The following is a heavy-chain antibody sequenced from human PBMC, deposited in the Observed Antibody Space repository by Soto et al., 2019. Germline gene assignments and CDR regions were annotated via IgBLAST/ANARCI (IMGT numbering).Heavy chain of an antibody. Sequence: GGSLRLSCAASGFTFSSYAMSWVRQAPGKGLEWVSRISGNGTTTTYADSVKGRFTISRDHAKNTVYLQMNSLRGEDTAVYYCARESSGYSSYFDYWGQGTLVTVSS. D-gene: IGHD5-12*01. CDR3: ARESSGYSSYFDY. J-gene: IGHJ4*02. CDR1: GFTFSSYA. CDR2: ISGNGTTT. V-gene: IGHV3-74*01.